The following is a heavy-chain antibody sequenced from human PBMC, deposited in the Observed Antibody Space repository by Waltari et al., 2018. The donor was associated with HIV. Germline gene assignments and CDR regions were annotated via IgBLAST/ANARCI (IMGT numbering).Heavy chain of an antibody. CDR1: GFTFSSYW. CDR2: INRDGSAA. J-gene: IGHJ6*02. V-gene: IGHV3-74*01. D-gene: IGHD3-3*01. Sequence: EVQLVESGGGLAQPGGSLRLSCMSSGFTFSSYWINWVRHAPGKGLVWGARINRDGSAASYADSVKGRFTIFRDNAKNTVYLQMNSLRADDTAVYYCARGDYRIAIFGVVKDDYYGLDVWGQGTTVIVSS. CDR3: ARGDYRIAIFGVVKDDYYGLDV.